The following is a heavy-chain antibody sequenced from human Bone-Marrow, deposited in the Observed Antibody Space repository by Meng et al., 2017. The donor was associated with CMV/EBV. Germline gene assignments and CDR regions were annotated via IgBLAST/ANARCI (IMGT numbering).Heavy chain of an antibody. J-gene: IGHJ4*02. Sequence: CPVSGGSVSSGSYYWSWIRQPPGKGLEWIGYIYYSGSTNYNPSLKSRVTISVDTSKNQFSLKLSSVTAADTAVYYCARTTVTTHSSDYWGQGTLVTVSS. V-gene: IGHV4-61*01. CDR1: GGSVSSGSYY. D-gene: IGHD4-17*01. CDR3: ARTTVTTHSSDY. CDR2: IYYSGST.